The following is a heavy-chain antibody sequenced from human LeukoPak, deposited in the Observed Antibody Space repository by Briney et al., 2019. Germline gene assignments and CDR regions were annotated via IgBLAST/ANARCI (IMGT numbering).Heavy chain of an antibody. CDR3: ARVGSLDYPSLFSFDY. CDR2: IYYSGST. J-gene: IGHJ4*02. V-gene: IGHV4-61*01. Sequence: SETLSLTCTVSGGSISSSSYYWSWIRQPPGKGLEWIGYIYYSGSTNYNPSLKSRVTISVDTSKNQFSLKLSSVTAADTAVYYCARVGSLDYPSLFSFDYWGQGTLVTVSS. CDR1: GGSISSSSYY. D-gene: IGHD3-16*02.